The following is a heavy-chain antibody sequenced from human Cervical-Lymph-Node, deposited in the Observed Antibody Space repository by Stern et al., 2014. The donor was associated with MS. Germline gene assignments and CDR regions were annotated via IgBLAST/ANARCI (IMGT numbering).Heavy chain of an antibody. V-gene: IGHV3-30*01. Sequence: VQLVESGGGVVQPGRSLRLSCAASGFTLSSYALHWVRQAPGKGLAWVAVISYDGSDKYYANSVKGRFTISRDNSKNTLDLQMNSRRPEDTAVYYCARVWTTFSVHYYYGMDVWGQGTTVTVSS. D-gene: IGHD2/OR15-2a*01. CDR3: ARVWTTFSVHYYYGMDV. CDR1: GFTLSSYA. CDR2: ISYDGSDK. J-gene: IGHJ6*02.